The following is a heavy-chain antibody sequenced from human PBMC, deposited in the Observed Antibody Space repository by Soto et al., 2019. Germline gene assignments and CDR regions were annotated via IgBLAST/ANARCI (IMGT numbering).Heavy chain of an antibody. V-gene: IGHV3-15*07. CDR1: GFTFSLAW. D-gene: IGHD3-22*01. J-gene: IGHJ3*01. CDR3: THSWTYDSDNSV. Sequence: EEQLVESGGGLVKPGGSLRLSCAGSGFTFSLAWMNWVRQAPGKGLEWVGRIKSEGSGGTTDYAAPVKGRFTISRDDSINPLYLQMNNLKTEDTAVYYCTHSWTYDSDNSVWGQGTMVTVSS. CDR2: IKSEGSGGTT.